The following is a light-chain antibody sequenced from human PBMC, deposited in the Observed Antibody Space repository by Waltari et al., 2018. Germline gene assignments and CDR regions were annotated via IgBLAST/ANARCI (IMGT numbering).Light chain of an antibody. V-gene: IGKV3-20*01. CDR1: QSISNDY. CDR3: QQYDSSTT. J-gene: IGKJ1*01. Sequence: DIVLTQSPGTLSLSPGERATLSCRASQSISNDYLAWYQQKPGQAPRLLIYGASTRATGIPDRFSGSGSGTDFTLTIIRLEPEDFAVYFCQQYDSSTTFGQGTKMDIK. CDR2: GAS.